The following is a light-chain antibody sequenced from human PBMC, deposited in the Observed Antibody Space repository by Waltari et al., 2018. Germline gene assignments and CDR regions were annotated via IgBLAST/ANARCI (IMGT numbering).Light chain of an antibody. J-gene: IGLJ1*01. CDR2: EVT. Sequence: QSALTQPPSASGSPGQSVTISCTGTSNDVGGYNCVSWYQQHPGKVPKLTIYEVTKRPSGVPDRFSGSKSGNTASLTISGLQAEDEADYYYSSYAGADYHYVFGTGTKVTVL. CDR1: SNDVGGYNC. CDR3: SSYAGADYHYV. V-gene: IGLV2-8*01.